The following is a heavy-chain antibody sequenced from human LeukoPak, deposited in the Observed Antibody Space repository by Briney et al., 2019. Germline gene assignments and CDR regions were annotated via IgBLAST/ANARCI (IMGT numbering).Heavy chain of an antibody. V-gene: IGHV4-30-4*08. J-gene: IGHJ4*02. CDR1: GGSFSGYY. CDR2: IYYSGST. CDR3: ARDGGWVDY. Sequence: PSETLSLTCAVYGGSFSGYYWSWIRQPPGKGLEWIGYIYYSGSTYYNPSLKSRVTISVDTSKNQFSLKLSSVTAADTAVYYCARDGGWVDYWGQGTLVTVSS. D-gene: IGHD3-16*01.